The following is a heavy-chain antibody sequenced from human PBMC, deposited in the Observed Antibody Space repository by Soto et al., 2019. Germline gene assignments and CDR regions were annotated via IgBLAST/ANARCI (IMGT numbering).Heavy chain of an antibody. CDR1: GFTFSVYA. V-gene: IGHV3-23*01. CDR3: AKGNAGYFDY. CDR2: ISGSGGST. Sequence: GGSLRLSCVASGFTFSVYAMSWVRQAPGKGLEWVSGISGSGGSTYYADSVRGRFSISRDNSKNTLYVQMNSLRVEDMAVYYCAKGNAGYFDYWGQGTMVTVSS. D-gene: IGHD2-2*01. J-gene: IGHJ4*03.